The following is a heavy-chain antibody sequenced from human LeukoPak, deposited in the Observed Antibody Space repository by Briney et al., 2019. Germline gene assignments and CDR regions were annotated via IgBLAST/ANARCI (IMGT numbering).Heavy chain of an antibody. CDR1: GGTFSSYA. J-gene: IGHJ6*02. CDR2: IIPIFGIA. D-gene: IGHD3-10*01. Sequence: GSSEKVSCKASGGTFSSYAISCVRQAPGQGLEWMGRIIPIFGIANYAQKFQGRVTITADKSTSTAYMELSSLRSEHTAVYSCARAPDSIGFGGPLGMDVWGQGTTVTVSS. CDR3: ARAPDSIGFGGPLGMDV. V-gene: IGHV1-69*04.